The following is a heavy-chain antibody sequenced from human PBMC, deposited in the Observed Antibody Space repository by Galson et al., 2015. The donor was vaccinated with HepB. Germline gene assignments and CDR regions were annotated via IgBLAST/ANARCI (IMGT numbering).Heavy chain of an antibody. V-gene: IGHV3-48*04. CDR1: GFTFSSYS. CDR2: ISSSSNNI. J-gene: IGHJ4*02. CDR3: ARSHTTWYEVADY. Sequence: SLRLSCAASGFTFSSYSMNWVRQAPGKGLEWVSYISSSSNNIYYADSVKGRFTVSRENAKNSLSLQMNSLRAEDTAVYYCARSHTTWYEVADYWGQGTLVTVSS. D-gene: IGHD6-13*01.